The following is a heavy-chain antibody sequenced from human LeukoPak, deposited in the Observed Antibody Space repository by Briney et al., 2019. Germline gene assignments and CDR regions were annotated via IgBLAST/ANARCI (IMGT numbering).Heavy chain of an antibody. V-gene: IGHV4-4*07. J-gene: IGHJ3*02. CDR3: ARDLGLRFLESLNAFDI. Sequence: PSETLSLTCTVSGGSISSYYWSWIRQPAGKGLEWIGRIYTSGSTSYNPSLKSRVTMSVDTSKNQFSLKLSSVTAADTAVYYCARDLGLRFLESLNAFDIWGQGTMVTVSS. D-gene: IGHD3-3*01. CDR1: GGSISSYY. CDR2: IYTSGST.